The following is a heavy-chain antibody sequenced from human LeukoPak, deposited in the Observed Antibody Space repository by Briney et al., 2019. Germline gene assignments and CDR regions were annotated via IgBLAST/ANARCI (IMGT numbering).Heavy chain of an antibody. Sequence: SETLSLTCTVSGGSISSGGYYWSWLRQHPGQGLEWIGYIYYSGSTYYNPSLKSRVTISVDTSKNQFSLKLSSVTAADTAVYYCARASLSGWYVGYWGQGTLVTVSS. V-gene: IGHV4-31*03. CDR1: GGSISSGGYY. J-gene: IGHJ4*02. CDR3: ARASLSGWYVGY. D-gene: IGHD6-13*01. CDR2: IYYSGST.